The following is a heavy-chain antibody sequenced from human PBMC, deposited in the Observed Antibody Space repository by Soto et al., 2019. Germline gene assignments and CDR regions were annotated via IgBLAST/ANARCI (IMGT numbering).Heavy chain of an antibody. CDR2: IHYRGST. Sequence: QVQLLESGPGLVKPSETLSLTCTVSGDSIGTTPSYWAWIRPSPGKGLEWIGNIHYRGSTYYMPSLRSRVTLSVDTSKNQFSLRMTSVTAEDTAVYYCARHEGNGNVWPLDYWGQGILVTVSS. CDR1: GDSIGTTPSY. V-gene: IGHV4-39*01. CDR3: ARHEGNGNVWPLDY. D-gene: IGHD2-8*01. J-gene: IGHJ4*02.